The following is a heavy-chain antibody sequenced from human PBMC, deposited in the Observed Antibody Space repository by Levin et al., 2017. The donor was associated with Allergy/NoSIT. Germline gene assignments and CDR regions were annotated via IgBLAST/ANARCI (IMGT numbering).Heavy chain of an antibody. V-gene: IGHV1-2*02. CDR2: INPNSGGT. CDR3: ARSSGGYCSSTSCYFFDY. D-gene: IGHD2-2*01. J-gene: IGHJ4*02. CDR1: GYTFTGYY. Sequence: ASVKVSCKASGYTFTGYYMHWVRQAPGQGLEWMGWINPNSGGTNYAQKFQGRVTMTRDTSISTAYMELSRLRSDDTAVYYCARSSGGYCSSTSCYFFDYWGQGTLVTVSS.